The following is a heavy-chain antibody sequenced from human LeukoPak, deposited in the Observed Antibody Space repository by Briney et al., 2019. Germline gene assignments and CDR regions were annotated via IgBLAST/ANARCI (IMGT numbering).Heavy chain of an antibody. Sequence: GSSVTVSCKASGGTFSSYAISWVRQAPAQGLEWMGGIIPIFVTANYAQKFQGRVTITADESTGTAYMELSSLRSKDTAVYYCARGGWSGDSSSWFPSWFDPWGQGTLVTVSS. J-gene: IGHJ5*02. CDR3: ARGGWSGDSSSWFPSWFDP. CDR2: IIPIFVTA. CDR1: GGTFSSYA. V-gene: IGHV1-69*01. D-gene: IGHD6-13*01.